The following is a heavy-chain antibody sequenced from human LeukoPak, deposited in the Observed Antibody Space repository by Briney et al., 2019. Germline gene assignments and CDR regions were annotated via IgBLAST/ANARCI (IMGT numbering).Heavy chain of an antibody. J-gene: IGHJ4*02. CDR3: ARIAFSAHQDTDDY. Sequence: GGSLRLSCAASGFTFSSYAMHWVRQAPGKGLEWVAVISYDGSNKYYADSVKGRFTISRDNSKNTLYLQMNSLRAEDTAVYYCARIAFSAHQDTDDYWAREPWSPSPQ. CDR1: GFTFSSYA. D-gene: IGHD2-21*01. V-gene: IGHV3-30-3*01. CDR2: ISYDGSNK.